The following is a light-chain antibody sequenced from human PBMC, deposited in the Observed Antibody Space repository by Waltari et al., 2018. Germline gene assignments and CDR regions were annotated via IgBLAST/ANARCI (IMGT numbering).Light chain of an antibody. CDR3: LQHNNYPRT. CDR1: QGISNY. J-gene: IGKJ1*01. CDR2: GAT. Sequence: DIQMTQSPSAMSASVGDRVTITCRASQGISNYLAWFQQKPGKVPKRLIYGATSLQSGVPARFSGSGSVTEFTLTISSLQPEDFATYYCLQHNNYPRTFGQGTKVEIK. V-gene: IGKV1-17*03.